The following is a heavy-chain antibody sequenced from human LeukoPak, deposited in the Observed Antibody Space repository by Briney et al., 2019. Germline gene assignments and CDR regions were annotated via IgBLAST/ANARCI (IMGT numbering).Heavy chain of an antibody. Sequence: GGSLRLSCAASGFTFSTYEINWVRQAPGKGLEWVSYISSSGTVIYYADSVKGRFTISRDNAKKSLYLQMNSLRAEDTAVYYCARDYRAVPIDYWGQGTLVTVSS. V-gene: IGHV3-48*03. CDR3: ARDYRAVPIDY. J-gene: IGHJ4*02. CDR2: ISSSGTVI. CDR1: GFTFSTYE. D-gene: IGHD6-19*01.